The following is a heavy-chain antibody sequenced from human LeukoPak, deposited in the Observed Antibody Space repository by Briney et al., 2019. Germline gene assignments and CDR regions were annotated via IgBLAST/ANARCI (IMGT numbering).Heavy chain of an antibody. CDR3: AREQKPYSSSSYVDY. CDR1: GFTFSSYG. V-gene: IGHV3-21*01. Sequence: GGSLRLSCAASGFTFSSYGINWVRQAPGKGLEWVSSISSSSSYIYYADSVKGRFTISRDNAKNSLYLQMNSLRAEDTAVYYCAREQKPYSSSSYVDYWGQGTLVTVSS. CDR2: ISSSSSYI. J-gene: IGHJ4*02. D-gene: IGHD6-6*01.